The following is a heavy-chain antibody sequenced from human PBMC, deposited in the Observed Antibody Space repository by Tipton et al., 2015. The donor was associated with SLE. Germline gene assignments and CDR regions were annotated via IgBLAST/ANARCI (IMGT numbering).Heavy chain of an antibody. CDR1: GGSISSGTDY. CDR3: AREPPRGVTAFDI. D-gene: IGHD3-10*01. V-gene: IGHV4-61*02. Sequence: TLSLTCTVSGGSISSGTDYWTWIRQPAGKGLEWIGRIYTSGSTSYDPALKSRLTIPRDMSKNQFSLSLTSVTAADTAVYYCAREPPRGVTAFDIWGQGTMVTVSS. J-gene: IGHJ3*02. CDR2: IYTSGST.